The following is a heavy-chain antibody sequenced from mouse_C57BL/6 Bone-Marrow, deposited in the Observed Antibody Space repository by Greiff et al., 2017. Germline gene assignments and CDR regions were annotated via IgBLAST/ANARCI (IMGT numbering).Heavy chain of an antibody. V-gene: IGHV1-55*01. J-gene: IGHJ1*03. CDR2: IYPGSGST. CDR3: ARPYYSNGWYFDV. CDR1: GYTFTSYW. D-gene: IGHD2-5*01. Sequence: QVQLQQPGAEVVKPGASVKMSCKASGYTFTSYWITWVKQRPGQGLEWIGDIYPGSGSTNYNEKFKSKATLTVDTSSSTAYMQLSSLTSEDSAVYYCARPYYSNGWYFDVWGTGTTVTVSS.